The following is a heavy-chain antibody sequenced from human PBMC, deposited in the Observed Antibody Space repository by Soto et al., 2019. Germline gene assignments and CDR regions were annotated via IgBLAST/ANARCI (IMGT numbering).Heavy chain of an antibody. J-gene: IGHJ4*02. D-gene: IGHD3-10*01. Sequence: QVQLVQSGAEVKKPGSSVKVSCKASGGTFSPYTINWVRQAPGQGLEWMGRIIPFHGVTKYAQKFQATVTITADKSKSTAYMELSGLRFEDTAMYYCTRDWEITVSTWSFGGFWGRGTLVTVSS. CDR2: IIPFHGVT. CDR1: GGTFSPYT. V-gene: IGHV1-69*08. CDR3: TRDWEITVSTWSFGGF.